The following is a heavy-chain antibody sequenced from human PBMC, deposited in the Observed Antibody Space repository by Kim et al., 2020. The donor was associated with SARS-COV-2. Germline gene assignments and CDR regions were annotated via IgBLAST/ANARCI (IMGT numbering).Heavy chain of an antibody. CDR2: INVDNGNT. D-gene: IGHD2-2*03. CDR1: GYTFTSYA. V-gene: IGHV1-3*01. Sequence: ASVKVSCKASGYTFTSYAMHWVRQAPGQRLEWMGWINVDNGNTKYSQKFQGIVTITRDTSATSAYMELSSLRSEDTAVYYCASGYCSGPGCSRSYGVHVWRQGNTVTVS. CDR3: ASGYCSGPGCSRSYGVHV. J-gene: IGHJ6*02.